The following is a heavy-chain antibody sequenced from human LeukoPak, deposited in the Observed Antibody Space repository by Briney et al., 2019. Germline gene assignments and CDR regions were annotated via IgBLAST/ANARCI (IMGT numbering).Heavy chain of an antibody. CDR1: GFSFSSYA. Sequence: GGALGLFCAACGFSFSSYAMTWVRQDPGKGLQWVSTIRATAGTTYYADSVQGRFTISRDNSKNTVFLQMNSLRAEDTAVYYCAKGGYTSHYDYWGQGTLVTVSS. V-gene: IGHV3-23*01. CDR2: IRATAGTT. D-gene: IGHD5-12*01. CDR3: AKGGYTSHYDY. J-gene: IGHJ4*02.